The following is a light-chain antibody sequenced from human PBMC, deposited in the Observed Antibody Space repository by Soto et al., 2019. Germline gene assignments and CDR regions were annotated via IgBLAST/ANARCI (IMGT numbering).Light chain of an antibody. CDR2: GAS. CDR1: QSVSSSY. J-gene: IGKJ1*01. Sequence: IVLTHSPGTLSWCRGERATLPCRASQSVSSSYLAWYQQKPGQAPRLLLYGASTSDTGVPARFSGRGSGTEFTLTIDSLQSADFALYYCQQYNSWPRTFGQGTKVDIK. CDR3: QQYNSWPRT. V-gene: IGKV3-15*01.